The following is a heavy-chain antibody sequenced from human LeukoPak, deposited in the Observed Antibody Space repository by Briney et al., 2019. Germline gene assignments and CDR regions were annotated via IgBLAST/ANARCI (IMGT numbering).Heavy chain of an antibody. V-gene: IGHV3-33*01. CDR2: IWHDGTNK. Sequence: GGSLRLSCAASGFTFSSHGMHWVRQAPGKGLEWVAVIWHDGTNKYYLDSVKGRFTISRDNSKNTLYLQMNSLRAEDTAVYYCARGCEGYSSYYYYGMDVWGQGTTVTVSS. J-gene: IGHJ6*02. D-gene: IGHD1-1*01. CDR3: ARGCEGYSSYYYYGMDV. CDR1: GFTFSSHG.